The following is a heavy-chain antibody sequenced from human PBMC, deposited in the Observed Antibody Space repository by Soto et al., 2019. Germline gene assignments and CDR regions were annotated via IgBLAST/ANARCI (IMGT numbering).Heavy chain of an antibody. V-gene: IGHV5-10-1*04. J-gene: IGHJ6*02. CDR1: GYSFTTYW. D-gene: IGHD5-18*01. CDR3: ARTESGYSYGFADV. Sequence: GESLKISCKGSGYSFTTYWITWVRQMPGKGLEWMGRIDPSDSYTNYSPSFQGQVTISADKSISTAYLQWSSLKASDTAMYYCARTESGYSYGFADVWGQGTTVTVSS. CDR2: IDPSDSYT.